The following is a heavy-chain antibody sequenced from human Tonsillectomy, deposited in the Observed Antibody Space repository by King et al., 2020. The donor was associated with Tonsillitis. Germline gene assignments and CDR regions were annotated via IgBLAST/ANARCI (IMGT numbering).Heavy chain of an antibody. CDR1: GYTFTSSY. Sequence: VQLVESGAEVKKPGASVKVSCKASGYTFTSSYMHWVRQAPGQGLEWMGIINPSGGSTNHAQKFQDRVTMTRDTSTSTVYMELRSLRSEDTAVYYCALIAAAAHWGQGTLVTVSS. D-gene: IGHD6-13*01. V-gene: IGHV1-46*01. J-gene: IGHJ4*02. CDR2: INPSGGST. CDR3: ALIAAAAH.